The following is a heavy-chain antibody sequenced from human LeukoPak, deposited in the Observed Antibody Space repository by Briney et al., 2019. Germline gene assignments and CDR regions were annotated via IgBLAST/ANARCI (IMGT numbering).Heavy chain of an antibody. CDR2: HSGSGDST. CDR3: ATGLIVGVISTPNYFDY. J-gene: IGHJ4*02. CDR1: GFTFSSYA. V-gene: IGHV3-23*01. Sequence: GGPLRLPCAASGFTFSSYAMRWLRHAPGKGLEGVSDHSGSGDSTCCSGSVKGWGTSDRDNSKNTLHRQKNSLRAEDTAVYCGATGLIVGVISTPNYFDYWGQGTLGTGSS. D-gene: IGHD3-22*01.